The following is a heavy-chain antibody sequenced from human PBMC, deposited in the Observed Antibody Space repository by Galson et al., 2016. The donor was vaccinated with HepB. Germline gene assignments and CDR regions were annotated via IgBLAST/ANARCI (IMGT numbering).Heavy chain of an antibody. CDR3: AKMEGLQYHQYHMNA. J-gene: IGHJ6*03. Sequence: SLRLSCAVSGFPFRGYAMSWVRQAPGKGLEWVSAIGGTGRDTFFADYVKGRFIVSRDNSKDTLFVQMNSLTAEDTAVYYCAKMEGLQYHQYHMNAWGKGTTVTVSS. V-gene: IGHV3-23*01. D-gene: IGHD1-14*01. CDR1: GFPFRGYA. CDR2: IGGTGRDT.